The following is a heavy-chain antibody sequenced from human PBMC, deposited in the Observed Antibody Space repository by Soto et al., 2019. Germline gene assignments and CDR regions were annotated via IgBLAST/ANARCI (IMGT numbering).Heavy chain of an antibody. CDR1: GFTISGKKY. V-gene: IGHV3-53*01. Sequence: DVQLVASGGGLIQPGESLRLSCAAFGFTISGKKYVAWVRRAPGKGLEWVSALYDLDGSFYAASVKGRFTTSSDSSKTTVYLQMNDLRPDDTAVYYCATWHEREHAYDVWGQGTTVTVSS. J-gene: IGHJ3*01. CDR2: LYDLDGS. CDR3: ATWHEREHAYDV. D-gene: IGHD1-1*01.